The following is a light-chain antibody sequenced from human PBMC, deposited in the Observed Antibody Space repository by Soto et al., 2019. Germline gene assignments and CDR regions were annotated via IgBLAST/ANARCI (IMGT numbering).Light chain of an antibody. V-gene: IGKV1-27*01. Sequence: DMQMTQSPSSLSASVGDRATITCRASQGISNYLAWFQQKPGKAPKLLIYAASTLQSVVPSRFSGGGSGTDFTLIINSLQAEDVATYYCQKYNSAPWAFGQGTKGEI. CDR2: AAS. CDR3: QKYNSAPWA. J-gene: IGKJ1*01. CDR1: QGISNY.